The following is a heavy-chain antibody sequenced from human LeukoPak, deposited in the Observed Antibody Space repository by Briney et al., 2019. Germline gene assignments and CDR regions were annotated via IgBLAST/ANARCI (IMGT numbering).Heavy chain of an antibody. CDR3: ATYRQVLLPFES. J-gene: IGHJ4*02. D-gene: IGHD5-18*01. V-gene: IGHV3-23*01. Sequence: GGSLRLSCVASGFTFSTFAMIRVRQPPGKGLEWVSSIFPSGGEIHCADSVRGRFTISRDNSKSILSLQMNSLRAEDTATYYCATYRQVLLPFESWGQGTLVTVSS. CDR2: IFPSGGEI. CDR1: GFTFSTFA.